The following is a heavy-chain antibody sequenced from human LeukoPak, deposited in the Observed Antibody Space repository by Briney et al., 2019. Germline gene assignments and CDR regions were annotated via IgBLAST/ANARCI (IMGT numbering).Heavy chain of an antibody. D-gene: IGHD5-12*01. Sequence: SETLSLTCTVSGGSISSYYWSWIRQPPGKELEWIGYLYNSGNTNHNPSLKSRVTISVDTSKNQLSLKLSSVTAADTAMYYCARHGSGYDYYFDYWGQGTLVTVSS. V-gene: IGHV4-59*08. CDR2: LYNSGNT. CDR1: GGSISSYY. CDR3: ARHGSGYDYYFDY. J-gene: IGHJ4*02.